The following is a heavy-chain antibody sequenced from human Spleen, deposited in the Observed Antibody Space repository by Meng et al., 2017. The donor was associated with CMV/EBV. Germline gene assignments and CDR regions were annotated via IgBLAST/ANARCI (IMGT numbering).Heavy chain of an antibody. CDR3: ARDRGYCSSTSCYNFAFDI. V-gene: IGHV3-48*03. D-gene: IGHD2-2*02. J-gene: IGHJ3*02. Sequence: GESLKISCAASGFTFSSYEMNWVRQAPGKGLEWVSYISGSDSSISYADSVTGRFTISRDNAKNSLYLQMNSLRAEDTAVYYCARDRGYCSSTSCYNFAFDIWGQGTMVTVSS. CDR1: GFTFSSYE. CDR2: ISGSDSSI.